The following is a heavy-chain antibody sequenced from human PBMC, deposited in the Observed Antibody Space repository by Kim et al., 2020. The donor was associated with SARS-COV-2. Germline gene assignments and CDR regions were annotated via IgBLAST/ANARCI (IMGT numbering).Heavy chain of an antibody. V-gene: IGHV3-33*06. CDR2: IWYDGSNK. CDR1: GFTFSSYG. J-gene: IGHJ4*02. Sequence: GGSLRLSCAASGFTFSSYGMHWVRQAPGKGLEWVAVIWYDGSNKYYADSVKGRFTISRDNSKNTLYLQMNSLRAEDTAVYYCAKDVNIAAAGTGTLDYWGQGTLVTVSS. CDR3: AKDVNIAAAGTGTLDY. D-gene: IGHD6-13*01.